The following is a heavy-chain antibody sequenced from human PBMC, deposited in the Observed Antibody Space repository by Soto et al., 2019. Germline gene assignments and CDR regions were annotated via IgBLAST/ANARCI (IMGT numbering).Heavy chain of an antibody. J-gene: IGHJ4*02. V-gene: IGHV3-21*01. Sequence: GGSLRLSCAASGFTFSSYSMNWVRQAPGKGLEWVSSISSSSSYIYYADSVKGRFTISKDNAKNSLYLQMNSLRAEDTAVYYCARDPIAVAGTADWGQGTLVTVSS. CDR2: ISSSSSYI. D-gene: IGHD6-19*01. CDR1: GFTFSSYS. CDR3: ARDPIAVAGTAD.